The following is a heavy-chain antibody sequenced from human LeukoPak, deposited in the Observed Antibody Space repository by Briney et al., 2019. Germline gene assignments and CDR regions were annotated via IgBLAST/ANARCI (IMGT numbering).Heavy chain of an antibody. J-gene: IGHJ4*02. CDR3: ARGRRDYDFWSGYYSLYFDY. D-gene: IGHD3-3*01. V-gene: IGHV4-34*01. Sequence: TNYNPSLKSRVTISVDTSKNQFSLKLSSVTAADTAVYYCARGRRDYDFWSGYYSLYFDYWGQGTLVTVSS. CDR2: T.